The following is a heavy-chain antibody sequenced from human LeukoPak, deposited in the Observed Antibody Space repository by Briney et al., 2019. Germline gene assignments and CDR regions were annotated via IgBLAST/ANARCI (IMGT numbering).Heavy chain of an antibody. CDR1: GFTLSTNA. V-gene: IGHV3-23*01. Sequence: HPGGSLRLSCLTSGFTLSTNAMSWVRQAPGKGLEWVSAISGSGSNTYYADSVKGRFTISRDNSKNTLSLQMNNLRDEDTAVYYCAKDLSPAAAWGQGTLVTVSS. J-gene: IGHJ5*02. CDR3: AKDLSPAAA. CDR2: ISGSGSNT. D-gene: IGHD6-25*01.